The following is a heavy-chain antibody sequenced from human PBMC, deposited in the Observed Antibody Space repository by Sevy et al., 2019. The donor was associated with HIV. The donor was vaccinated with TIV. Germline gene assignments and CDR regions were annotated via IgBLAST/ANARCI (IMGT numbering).Heavy chain of an antibody. CDR1: GYTFTSYD. V-gene: IGHV1-8*01. CDR3: ARAYNWNYSGYYYYYGMDV. J-gene: IGHJ6*02. CDR2: MNPNSGNT. Sequence: ASVKVSCKASGYTFTSYDINWVRQATGQGLEWMGWMNPNSGNTGYAQKFQGRVTMTRNTSISTAYMELSSLRSEDTAGYYCARAYNWNYSGYYYYYGMDVWGQGTTVTVSS. D-gene: IGHD1-7*01.